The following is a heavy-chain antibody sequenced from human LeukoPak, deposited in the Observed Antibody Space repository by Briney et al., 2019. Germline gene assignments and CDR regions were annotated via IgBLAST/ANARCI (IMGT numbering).Heavy chain of an antibody. CDR3: AAGPRVAARPGTYYYYGMDV. CDR2: IVVGSGNT. J-gene: IGHJ6*02. Sequence: SVKVSCKASGFTFTSSAMRWVRQARGQRLEWIGWIVVGSGNTNYAQKFQERVTITRDMSTSTAYMELSSLRSEDTAVYYCAAGPRVAARPGTYYYYGMDVWGQGTTVTVSS. V-gene: IGHV1-58*02. D-gene: IGHD6-6*01. CDR1: GFTFTSSA.